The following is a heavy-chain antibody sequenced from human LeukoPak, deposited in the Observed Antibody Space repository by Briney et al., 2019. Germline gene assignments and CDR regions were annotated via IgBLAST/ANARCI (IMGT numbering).Heavy chain of an antibody. J-gene: IGHJ4*02. Sequence: PGGSLRLSCAASGFTFSSYSMNWVRQAPGKGLEWVSYISSSSSTIYYADSVKGRFTISRGNAKNSLYLQMNSLRAEDTAVYYCAREGCSSTSCYTIDYWGQGTLVTVSS. V-gene: IGHV3-48*01. CDR2: ISSSSSTI. CDR1: GFTFSSYS. CDR3: AREGCSSTSCYTIDY. D-gene: IGHD2-2*02.